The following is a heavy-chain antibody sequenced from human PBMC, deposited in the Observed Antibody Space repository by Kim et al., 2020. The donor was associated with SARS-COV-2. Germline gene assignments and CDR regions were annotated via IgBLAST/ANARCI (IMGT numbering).Heavy chain of an antibody. J-gene: IGHJ3*02. Sequence: GGSLRLSCVASEFIFGNYWMTWFRQPPGKGLEWVANINKDGSVKHYVDSVKGRFTISRDNAKSSLYLQMSSLRAEDTALYFCARDNGNYVRFAFDIWGQG. V-gene: IGHV3-7*03. D-gene: IGHD1-7*01. CDR3: ARDNGNYVRFAFDI. CDR1: EFIFGNYW. CDR2: INKDGSVK.